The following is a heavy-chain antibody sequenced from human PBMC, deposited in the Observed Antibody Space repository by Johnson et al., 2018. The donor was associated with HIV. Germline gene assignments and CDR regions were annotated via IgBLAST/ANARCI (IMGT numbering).Heavy chain of an antibody. Sequence: MLLVESGGGVVQPGRSLRLSCAPSGFTFSDYYMSWMRQAPGKGLEWVSVIYSGGSTYYADSVKGRFTISRDNSKNTLYLQMNSLRAEDTAVYYCARDLVSLEDAFDIWGQGTMVTVSS. CDR1: GFTFSDYY. V-gene: IGHV3-66*01. CDR3: ARDLVSLEDAFDI. J-gene: IGHJ3*02. D-gene: IGHD3-16*02. CDR2: IYSGGST.